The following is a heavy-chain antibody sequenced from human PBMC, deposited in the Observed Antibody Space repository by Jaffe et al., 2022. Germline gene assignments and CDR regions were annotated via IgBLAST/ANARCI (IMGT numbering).Heavy chain of an antibody. Sequence: QVQLVESGGGVVQPGGSLRLSCAASGFTFSTYAMHWVRQAPGKGLEWVAYIRYDGSNKYYADSVEGRFTISRDNSKNTMHLQMNSLRAEDTAVYYCARGGEVIAATSDYWGQGTLVTVSS. D-gene: IGHD2-15*01. CDR3: ARGGEVIAATSDY. V-gene: IGHV3-30*02. J-gene: IGHJ4*02. CDR2: IRYDGSNK. CDR1: GFTFSTYA.